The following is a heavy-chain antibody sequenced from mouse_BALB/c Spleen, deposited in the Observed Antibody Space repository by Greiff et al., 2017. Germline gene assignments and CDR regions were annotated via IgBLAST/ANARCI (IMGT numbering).Heavy chain of an antibody. CDR1: GFSLTSYG. Sequence: QVQLKQSGPGLVAPSQSLSITCTVSGFSLTSYGVHWVRQPPGKGLEWLGVIWAGGSTNYNSALMSRLSISKDNSKSQVFLKMNSLQTDDTAMYYGARDCLYYGGAMDYWGQGTSVTVSS. CDR2: IWAGGST. CDR3: ARDCLYYGGAMDY. J-gene: IGHJ4*01. V-gene: IGHV2-9*02. D-gene: IGHD2-1*01.